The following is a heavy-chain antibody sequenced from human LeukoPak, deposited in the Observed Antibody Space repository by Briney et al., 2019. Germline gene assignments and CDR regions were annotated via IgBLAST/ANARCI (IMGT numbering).Heavy chain of an antibody. V-gene: IGHV3-30-3*01. J-gene: IGHJ4*02. CDR2: ISYDGSNK. CDR1: GFTFSSYA. Sequence: GGSLRLSCAASGFTFSSYAMHWVRQAPGKGLEWVAVISYDGSNKYYADSVKGRFTISRDNSRNTLYLQMNSLRAEDTAVYYCARDPGDAVNWGQGTLVTVSS. CDR3: ARDPGDAVN. D-gene: IGHD7-27*01.